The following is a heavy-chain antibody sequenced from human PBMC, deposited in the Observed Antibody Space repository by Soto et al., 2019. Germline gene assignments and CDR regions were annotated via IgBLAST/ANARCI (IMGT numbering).Heavy chain of an antibody. D-gene: IGHD3-16*01. J-gene: IGHJ6*02. CDR1: GGSITGYY. V-gene: IGHV4-4*07. CDR2: IYTSGST. CDR3: ARVVRGGGHEDYVSGYGMDV. Sequence: SETLSLTCTVSGGSITGYYWSWIRQPAGKGLEWIGRIYTSGSTNYNPSLKSRVTMSVDTPKNQFSLKLSSVTAADTAVYYCARVVRGGGHEDYVSGYGMDVWGQGTTVTVSS.